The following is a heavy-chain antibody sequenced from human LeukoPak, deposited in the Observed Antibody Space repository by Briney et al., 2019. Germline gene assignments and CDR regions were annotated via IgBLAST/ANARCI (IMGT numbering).Heavy chain of an antibody. V-gene: IGHV3-21*01. CDR1: GFTFSSYS. CDR2: IRSSSSYI. J-gene: IGHJ4*02. D-gene: IGHD2-2*01. Sequence: GGSLRLSCAASGFTFSSYSMNWVRQAPGKGLEWVSSIRSSSSYIYYADSVKGRFTISRDNAKNSLYLQMNSLSAEDTAVYYCARVVGSTSPMDYWGQGTLVTVSS. CDR3: ARVVGSTSPMDY.